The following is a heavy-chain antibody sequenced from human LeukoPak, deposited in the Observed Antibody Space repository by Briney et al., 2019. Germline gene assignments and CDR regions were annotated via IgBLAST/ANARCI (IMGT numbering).Heavy chain of an antibody. Sequence: ASVKVSCKASGYTFTNYYMHWVRQAPGQALEWVGVINPDGGSTTYAQKFQGRVTMTWDTSTSTVYMDLSSLRSEDTAVYFCARDRSIVGATPYFDYWGQGTLVTVSS. CDR1: GYTFTNYY. J-gene: IGHJ4*02. CDR2: INPDGGST. CDR3: ARDRSIVGATPYFDY. V-gene: IGHV1-46*01. D-gene: IGHD1-26*01.